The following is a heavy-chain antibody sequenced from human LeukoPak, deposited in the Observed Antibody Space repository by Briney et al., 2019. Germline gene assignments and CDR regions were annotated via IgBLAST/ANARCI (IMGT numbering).Heavy chain of an antibody. Sequence: SETLSLTCAVYGGSFSGYYWSWIRQPPGKGLEWIGEINHSGSTNYNPSLKSRVTISVDTSKNQFSLKLSSVTAADTAVYHCARGRIVGARNFDYWGQGTLVTVSS. CDR3: ARGRIVGARNFDY. CDR2: INHSGST. D-gene: IGHD1-26*01. V-gene: IGHV4-34*01. J-gene: IGHJ4*02. CDR1: GGSFSGYY.